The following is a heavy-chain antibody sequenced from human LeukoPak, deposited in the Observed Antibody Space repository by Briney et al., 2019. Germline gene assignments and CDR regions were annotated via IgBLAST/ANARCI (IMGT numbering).Heavy chain of an antibody. CDR3: ARDLMWLVGY. J-gene: IGHJ4*02. CDR1: GFIFSDYD. D-gene: IGHD6-19*01. Sequence: GGSLRLSWAAAGFIFSDYDMHWARQAPGKGLEWVAYVAKHGRIDYYADSVKGRFTASRDNSRSTAYLQMNSLTPDDSAVYYCARDLMWLVGYWGQGTLVTVSA. CDR2: VAKHGRID. V-gene: IGHV3-30*02.